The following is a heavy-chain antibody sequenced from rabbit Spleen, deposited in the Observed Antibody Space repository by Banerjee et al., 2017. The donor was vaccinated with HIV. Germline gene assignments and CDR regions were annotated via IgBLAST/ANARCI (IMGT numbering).Heavy chain of an antibody. Sequence: QQLEESGGDLVKPGASLTLTCTASGFSFSRSYYMCWVRQAPGKGLEWIACIHVGSSGSTYYASWAKGRFTISRSTSLNTVTLQMTSLTAADTATYFCARETWGSTGNYGLWGPGTLVTVS. CDR3: ARETWGSTGNYGL. CDR2: IHVGSSGST. V-gene: IGHV1S40*01. CDR1: GFSFSRSYY. D-gene: IGHD7-1*01. J-gene: IGHJ6*01.